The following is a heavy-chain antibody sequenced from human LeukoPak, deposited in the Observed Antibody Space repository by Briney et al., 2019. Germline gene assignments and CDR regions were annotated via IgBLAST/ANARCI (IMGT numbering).Heavy chain of an antibody. D-gene: IGHD1-26*01. J-gene: IGHJ4*02. CDR3: ARGGAYFDY. CDR2: IYTSGST. V-gene: IGHV4-4*09. CDR1: GGSISSYY. Sequence: PETLSLTCTVSGGSISSYYWSWIRQPPGKGLEWIGYIYTSGSTNYNPSLKSRVTISVDTSKNQFSLKLSSVTAADTAVYYCARGGAYFDYWGQGTLVTVSS.